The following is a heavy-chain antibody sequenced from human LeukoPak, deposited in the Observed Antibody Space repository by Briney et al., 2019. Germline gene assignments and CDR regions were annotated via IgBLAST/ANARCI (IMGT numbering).Heavy chain of an antibody. V-gene: IGHV4-59*01. J-gene: IGHJ2*01. CDR3: ASGSMVRGVSNWYSDL. CDR2: VYYSGGT. D-gene: IGHD3-10*01. Sequence: SETLSLTCTVSGASIRSYYWSWIRQPPGKGLEFIGYVYYSGGTNYNPSLKSRVTISADTSKNQFSLKLSPVTAADTAVYYCASGSMVRGVSNWYSDLWGRGTLVTVSS. CDR1: GASIRSYY.